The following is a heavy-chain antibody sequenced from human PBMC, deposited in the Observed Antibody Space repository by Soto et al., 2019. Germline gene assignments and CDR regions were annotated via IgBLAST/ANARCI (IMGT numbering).Heavy chain of an antibody. CDR2: IYWDDDK. J-gene: IGHJ4*02. D-gene: IGHD4-17*01. CDR3: ARKNYGDYPTDY. Sequence: SGPTVVNPTQTLTLTCTFSGFSLSTRGVGVGWIRQPPGKALEWLAVIYWDDDKRYSPSLQSRLTITKDTSKNQVVLTMTNMDPVDTATYYCARKNYGDYPTDYWGQGTLVTVSS. V-gene: IGHV2-5*02. CDR1: GFSLSTRGVG.